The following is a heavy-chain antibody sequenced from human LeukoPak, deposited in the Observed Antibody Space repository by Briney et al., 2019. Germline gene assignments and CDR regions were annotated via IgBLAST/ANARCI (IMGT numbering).Heavy chain of an antibody. V-gene: IGHV4-59*01. CDR3: AGDLSYYYDSSGYPLLQGRYGMDV. Sequence: SETLSLTCTVSGGSISSYYWSWLRQPPGKGLEWIGYIYYSGSTNYNPSLKSRVTISVDTSKNQFSLKLSSVTAADTAVYYCAGDLSYYYDSSGYPLLQGRYGMDVWGQGTTVTVSS. D-gene: IGHD3-22*01. CDR2: IYYSGST. J-gene: IGHJ6*02. CDR1: GGSISSYY.